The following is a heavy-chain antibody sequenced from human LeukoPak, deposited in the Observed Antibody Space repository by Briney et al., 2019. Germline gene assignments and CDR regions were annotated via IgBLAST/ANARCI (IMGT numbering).Heavy chain of an antibody. Sequence: PGGSLRLSCAASGFTFSDYYMSWIRQAPGKGLEWVSYISSRSSYTNYADSVKGRFTISRDNAKNSLYLQMNSLRAEDTAVYYCARDRYYDILTGCPAPDYWGQGTLVTVSS. CDR1: GFTFSDYY. J-gene: IGHJ4*02. CDR3: ARDRYYDILTGCPAPDY. CDR2: ISSRSSYT. V-gene: IGHV3-11*05. D-gene: IGHD3-9*01.